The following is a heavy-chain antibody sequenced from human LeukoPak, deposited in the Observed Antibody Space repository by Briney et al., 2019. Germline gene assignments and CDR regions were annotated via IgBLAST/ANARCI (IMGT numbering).Heavy chain of an antibody. CDR2: IKGDGSDM. D-gene: IGHD5-12*01. CDR1: GFTFNTYW. V-gene: IGHV3-7*01. Sequence: GGSLRLSCVPSGFTFNTYWMNWVRPIPARGLEGVANIKGDGSDMNYADAVRGRFTISRDNARNTLYLQMNTLTVEDTAIYYCTRWTFDIWGQGTMVAVSS. J-gene: IGHJ3*02. CDR3: TRWTFDI.